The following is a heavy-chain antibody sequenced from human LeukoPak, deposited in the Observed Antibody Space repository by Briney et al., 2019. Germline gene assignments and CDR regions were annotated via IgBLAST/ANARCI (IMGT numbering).Heavy chain of an antibody. Sequence: TGGSLKLSCAASGFTFTGYAMSWVRPAPGKRLEWVSAISGDGDTTSYADSVKGRFTISRDNSKNTLYLQMNSLRAEDTAVYYCAKRPLIGIYLDHWGQGTLVTVSS. CDR3: AKRPLIGIYLDH. CDR2: ISGDGDTT. CDR1: GFTFTGYA. V-gene: IGHV3-23*01. J-gene: IGHJ4*02. D-gene: IGHD1-20*01.